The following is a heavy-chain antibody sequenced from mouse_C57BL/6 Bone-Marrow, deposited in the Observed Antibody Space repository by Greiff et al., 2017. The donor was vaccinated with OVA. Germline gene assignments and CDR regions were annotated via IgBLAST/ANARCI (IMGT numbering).Heavy chain of an antibody. Sequence: VQLQQPGAELVMPGASVKLSCKASGYTFTSYWMHWVKQRPGQGLEWIGEIDPSDSYTNYNQKFKGKSTLTVDKSSSKAYMQLSSLTSEDSAVYYCARDYDYPYYYAMDYWGQGTSVTVSS. J-gene: IGHJ4*01. D-gene: IGHD2-4*01. CDR2: IDPSDSYT. CDR1: GYTFTSYW. V-gene: IGHV1-69*01. CDR3: ARDYDYPYYYAMDY.